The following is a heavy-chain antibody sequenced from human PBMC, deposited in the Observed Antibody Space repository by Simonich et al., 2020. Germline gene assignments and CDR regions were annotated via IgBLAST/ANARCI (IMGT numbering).Heavy chain of an antibody. CDR2: ISYDGSNK. J-gene: IGHJ4*02. Sequence: QVQLVESGGGVVQPGRSLRLSCAASGFTFSSYATHWVRPAPGKGLEWVAVISYDGSNKYYADSVKGRFTISRDNSKNTLYLQMNSLRAEDTAVYYCARGALYWGQGTLVTVSS. CDR3: ARGALY. CDR1: GFTFSSYA. V-gene: IGHV3-30*07.